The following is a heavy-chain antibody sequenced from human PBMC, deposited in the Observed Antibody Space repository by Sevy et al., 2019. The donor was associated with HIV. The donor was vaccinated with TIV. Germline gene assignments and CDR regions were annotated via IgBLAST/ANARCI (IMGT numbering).Heavy chain of an antibody. CDR1: GFTFSSYA. D-gene: IGHD3-16*01. V-gene: IGHV3-30*03. CDR2: ISYDGNNK. J-gene: IGHJ6*02. CDR3: ARDCSSGGLFLKDYYYFGMDV. Sequence: GGSLRLSCAASGFTFSSYAMHWVRQAPGKGLEWVAVISYDGNNKYADSVKGRFTISRDNSKNTLYLKMNSLRAEDTAVYYCARDCSSGGLFLKDYYYFGMDVWGQGTTVTVSS.